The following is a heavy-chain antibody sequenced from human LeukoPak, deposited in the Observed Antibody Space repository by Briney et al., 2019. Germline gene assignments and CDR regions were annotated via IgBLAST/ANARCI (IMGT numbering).Heavy chain of an antibody. CDR2: MNPNSGNT. V-gene: IGHV1-8*02. D-gene: IGHD3-10*01. Sequence: ASVTVSCKASGYTFTGYYMHWVRQAPGQGLEWMGWMNPNSGNTDYAQKFQGRVTITRKTYISTAYMELSSLRSEYTAVYYCAREGPGISTPTLRFDTGGQGTLVTVSS. CDR1: GYTFTGYY. J-gene: IGHJ5*02. CDR3: AREGPGISTPTLRFDT.